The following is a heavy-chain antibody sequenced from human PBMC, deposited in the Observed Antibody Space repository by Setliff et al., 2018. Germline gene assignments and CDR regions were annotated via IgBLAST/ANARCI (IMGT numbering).Heavy chain of an antibody. CDR2: ISGNSGSA. D-gene: IGHD3-10*02. Sequence: GGSLRLSCAASGFNFSINDMTYGMSWVRQAPGKGLQWVSGISGNSGSAYYAASVKGRFTISRDNSKNTLYLQMNSLRAEDTAVYYCVGAGTCSYWGQGTLVTVSS. V-gene: IGHV3-23*01. J-gene: IGHJ4*02. CDR3: VGAGTCSY. CDR1: GFNFSINDMTYG.